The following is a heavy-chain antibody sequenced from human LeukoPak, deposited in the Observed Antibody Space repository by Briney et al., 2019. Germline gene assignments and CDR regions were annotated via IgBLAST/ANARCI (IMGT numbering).Heavy chain of an antibody. CDR3: ARVHIVTGTYFDS. CDR2: VYSSGFT. CDR1: GDSMSGYS. D-gene: IGHD3-10*01. V-gene: IGHV4-4*07. Sequence: PSETLSLTCTISGDSMSGYSWSWLRQPAGKELESIGRVYSSGFTKNNLSLDDRVTMSIETSKSQLSLKLDSVTAADTAAYYCARVHIVTGTYFDSWGGGALVTVSS. J-gene: IGHJ4*02.